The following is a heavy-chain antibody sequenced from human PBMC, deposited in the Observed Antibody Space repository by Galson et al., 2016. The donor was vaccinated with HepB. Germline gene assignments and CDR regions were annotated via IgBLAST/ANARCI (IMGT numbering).Heavy chain of an antibody. CDR1: GGSIISSGYY. J-gene: IGHJ3*02. CDR2: IYYSGTT. Sequence: SETLSLTCTVSGGSIISSGYYWGWIRQPPGQGLEWIGRIYYSGTTYYNPSPKSRVTISVDTSKNQFSLKLSSVTAADTAVYYCARFTSSGWYIGGAFDIWGQGTMVTVSS. CDR3: ARFTSSGWYIGGAFDI. V-gene: IGHV4-39*01. D-gene: IGHD6-19*01.